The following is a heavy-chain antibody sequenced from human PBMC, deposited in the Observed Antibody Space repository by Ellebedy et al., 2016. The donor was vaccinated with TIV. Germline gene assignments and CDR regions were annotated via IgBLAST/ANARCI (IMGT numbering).Heavy chain of an antibody. Sequence: SGPTLVKPTQTLTLTCTFSGFSLNTGGVAVGWMRQPPGKALEWLVLIYGNDDKRYSPSLKSRLANTKDTSKNQVVLKMTNVDPVDKATDYCAHTQNYSFDYWGQGTLVTVSS. CDR2: IYGNDDK. D-gene: IGHD1-7*01. V-gene: IGHV2-5*01. CDR3: AHTQNYSFDY. CDR1: GFSLNTGGVA. J-gene: IGHJ4*02.